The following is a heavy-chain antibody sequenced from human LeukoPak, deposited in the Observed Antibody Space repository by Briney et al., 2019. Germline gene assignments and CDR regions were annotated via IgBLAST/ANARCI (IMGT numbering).Heavy chain of an antibody. CDR3: ATDGYNYALYWYFDY. D-gene: IGHD5-12*01. V-gene: IGHV3-30*03. J-gene: IGHJ4*02. CDR2: ISYDGSNK. CDR1: GFTFSSYG. Sequence: PGRSLRLSCAASGFTFSSYGMHWVRQAPGKGLEWVAVISYDGSNKYYADSVKGRFTISRDNSKNTLYLQMNSLRAEDTAVYYCATDGYNYALYWYFDYWGQGTLVTVSS.